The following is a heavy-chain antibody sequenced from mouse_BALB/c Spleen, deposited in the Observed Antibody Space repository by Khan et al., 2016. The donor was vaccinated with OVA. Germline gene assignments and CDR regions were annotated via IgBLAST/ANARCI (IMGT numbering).Heavy chain of an antibody. D-gene: IGHD1-2*01. V-gene: IGHV1S135*01. CDR1: GYSFTTYY. CDR2: IDPFSGDT. J-gene: IGHJ3*01. CDR3: TRHGYVSWFAY. Sequence: LQQSGPELMKPGASGKISCKASGYSFTTYYIHWVKQTHGKSLEWIGYIDPFSGDTTYNQKFKGLVTLTVDKSSSTAYIHLSNLTSEDSAVYYGTRHGYVSWFAYWGQGTLVTVSA.